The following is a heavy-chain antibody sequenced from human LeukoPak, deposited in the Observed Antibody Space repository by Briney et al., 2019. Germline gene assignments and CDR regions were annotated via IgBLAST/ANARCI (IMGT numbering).Heavy chain of an antibody. CDR1: GFTFSSYA. D-gene: IGHD6-6*01. Sequence: GGSLRLSCAASGFTFSSYAMSWVRQAPGKGLEWVSAISGSGGGTYYADSVKGRFTISRDNSKNTLYLQMNSLRPEDTAVYYCARDSSSYYYYYYMDVWGKGTTVTVSS. CDR2: ISGSGGGT. J-gene: IGHJ6*03. CDR3: ARDSSSYYYYYYMDV. V-gene: IGHV3-23*01.